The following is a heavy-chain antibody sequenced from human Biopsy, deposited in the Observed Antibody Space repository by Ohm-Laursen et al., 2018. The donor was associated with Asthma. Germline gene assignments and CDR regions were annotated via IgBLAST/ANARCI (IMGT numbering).Heavy chain of an antibody. J-gene: IGHJ4*02. CDR1: GFTFRSYA. D-gene: IGHD3-3*01. V-gene: IGHV3-30-3*01. Sequence: SLRLSCSASGFTFRSYAMHWVRQAPGKGLEWVAVGGSYYDGGLKYYANSANGRFTVSRDDSKNTLYLQMNSLRPDDTAVYYCARDVMEWYLPAFDFWGQGTLVTVSS. CDR2: GGSYYDGGLK. CDR3: ARDVMEWYLPAFDF.